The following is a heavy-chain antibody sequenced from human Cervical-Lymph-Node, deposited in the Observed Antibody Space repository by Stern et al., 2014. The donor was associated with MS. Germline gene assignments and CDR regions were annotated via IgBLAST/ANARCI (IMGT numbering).Heavy chain of an antibody. CDR3: AREPAAYGDQRYFDL. D-gene: IGHD4-17*01. CDR2: IYHSGST. J-gene: IGHJ2*01. CDR1: GGSISSSNW. Sequence: QVQLQESGPGLVKPSGTLSLTCAVSGGSISSSNWWSWVRQPPGKGLEWIGEIYHSGSTNYNPSPKGRVTISVENSKNQFPLKRSFVTAADTAVYYCAREPAAYGDQRYFDLWGRGTLVTVSS. V-gene: IGHV4-4*02.